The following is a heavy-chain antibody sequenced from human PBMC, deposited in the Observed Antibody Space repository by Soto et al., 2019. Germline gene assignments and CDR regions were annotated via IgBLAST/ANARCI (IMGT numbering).Heavy chain of an antibody. CDR1: GYSISSGYY. CDR2: IYHSGST. V-gene: IGHV4-38-2*01. CDR3: AGGDNWNSHYYYYGMDV. Sequence: SETLSVTCAVSGYSISSGYYWGWIRQPPGKGLEWIGSIYHSGSTYYNPSLKSRVTISVDTSKNQFSLKLSSVTAADTAVYYCAGGDNWNSHYYYYGMDVWGQGTTVTVSS. D-gene: IGHD1-7*01. J-gene: IGHJ6*02.